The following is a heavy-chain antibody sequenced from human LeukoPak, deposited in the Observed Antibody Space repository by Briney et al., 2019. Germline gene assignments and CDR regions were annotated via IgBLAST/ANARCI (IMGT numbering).Heavy chain of an antibody. V-gene: IGHV1-69*05. Sequence: SVKVSCKAAGGTFSSYANSWVRQAPGQGLEWMGRIIPIFGTANYAQKFQGRVTITTDESTSTAYMELSSLRSEDTAVYYCVSRGFGLGAFDIWGQGTMVTVSS. CDR3: VSRGFGLGAFDI. CDR2: IIPIFGTA. J-gene: IGHJ3*02. D-gene: IGHD3-10*01. CDR1: GGTFSSYA.